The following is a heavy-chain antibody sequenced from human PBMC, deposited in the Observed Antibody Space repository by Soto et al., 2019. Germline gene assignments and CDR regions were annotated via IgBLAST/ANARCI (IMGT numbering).Heavy chain of an antibody. Sequence: GGSLRLSCAASGFTFSGYSMNWVRQAPGKGLEWVASISTRSDIYYADSVKGRFTISRDNAKNSVSLQMNSLRAEDTAVYYCAREETAWPLAYGLDVWGQGTAVTVSS. J-gene: IGHJ6*02. V-gene: IGHV3-21*01. CDR1: GFTFSGYS. D-gene: IGHD2-21*02. CDR3: AREETAWPLAYGLDV. CDR2: ISTRSDI.